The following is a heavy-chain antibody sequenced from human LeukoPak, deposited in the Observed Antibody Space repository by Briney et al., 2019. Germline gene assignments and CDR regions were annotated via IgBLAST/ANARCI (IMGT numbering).Heavy chain of an antibody. CDR3: ARLVVGAIDY. D-gene: IGHD1-26*01. CDR2: INPDESDK. J-gene: IGHJ4*02. CDR1: RFTFSVHW. Sequence: GGSLRLSCAASRFTFSVHWMHWVRQAPGKGLEWVSRINPDESDKAYADSVKGRFTISRDNAKSTLYLQMNSLRVEDTAVYYCARLVVGAIDYWGQGTLVTVSS. V-gene: IGHV3-74*01.